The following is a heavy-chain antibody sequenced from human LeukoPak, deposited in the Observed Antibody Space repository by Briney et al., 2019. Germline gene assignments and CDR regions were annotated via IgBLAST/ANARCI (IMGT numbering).Heavy chain of an antibody. V-gene: IGHV3-33*01. CDR1: EFTFSSYG. Sequence: GKSLRLSCAASEFTFSSYGMHWVRQAPGKGLEWVAVIGYDGTNEYYADSVRGRFTISRDNSKNTLYLRMNSLRAEDTAMYYCARGASTLWFGELLPSPPFDYWGQGTLVTVSS. CDR3: ARGASTLWFGELLPSPPFDY. D-gene: IGHD3-10*01. J-gene: IGHJ4*02. CDR2: IGYDGTNE.